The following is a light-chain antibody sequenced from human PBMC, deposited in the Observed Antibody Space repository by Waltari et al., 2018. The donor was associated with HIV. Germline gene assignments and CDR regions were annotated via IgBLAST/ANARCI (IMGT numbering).Light chain of an antibody. CDR2: VTSGGSH. CDR3: HTWGPGIQV. V-gene: IGLV4-69*01. Sequence: QVILTQSPSASASLGASVKLTCTLSSGPTNYALAWHPQKPGKGPRYLMKVTSGGSHIKGDGIPDRFSGSSSGAERYLTISSLQSDDEADYYCHTWGPGIQVFGGGTKLTVL. J-gene: IGLJ2*01. CDR1: SGPTNYA.